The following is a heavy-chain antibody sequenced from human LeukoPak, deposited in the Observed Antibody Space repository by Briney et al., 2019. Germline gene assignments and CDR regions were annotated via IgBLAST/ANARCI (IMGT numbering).Heavy chain of an antibody. J-gene: IGHJ3*02. V-gene: IGHV1-2*02. CDR2: INPNNGDT. D-gene: IGHD5-12*01. Sequence: ASVKVSCKASGYTFTDYYMHWVRQAPGQGLEWMGWINPNNGDTNFAQKFQGRVTMTRDTSISTAYMELSRLRSDDTAVYYCARAGYSGYENDAFDIWGQGTMVTVSS. CDR1: GYTFTDYY. CDR3: ARAGYSGYENDAFDI.